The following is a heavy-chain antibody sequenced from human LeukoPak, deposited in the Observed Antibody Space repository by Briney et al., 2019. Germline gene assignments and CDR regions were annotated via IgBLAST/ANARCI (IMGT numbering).Heavy chain of an antibody. CDR2: ISAYNGNT. D-gene: IGHD2-21*01. J-gene: IGHJ4*02. Sequence: GASVKVSCKASGYTFTSYGISWVRQAPGQGLEWMGWISAYNGNTNYAQKLQGRVTMTTDTSTSTAYMELRSLSSDDTAVYYCARQNPVVVVIAGGGFDYWGQGTLVTVSS. CDR3: ARQNPVVVVIAGGGFDY. CDR1: GYTFTSYG. V-gene: IGHV1-18*01.